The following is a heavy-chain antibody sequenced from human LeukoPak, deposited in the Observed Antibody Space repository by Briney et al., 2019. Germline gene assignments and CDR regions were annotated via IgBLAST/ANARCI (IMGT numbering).Heavy chain of an antibody. D-gene: IGHD1-1*01. CDR1: GLTFSNYW. V-gene: IGHV3-7*01. CDR3: ARDYWRSIDH. CDR2: VNEDGSAK. Sequence: PGGSLRLSCVVSGLTFSNYWMIWVRQAPGKGLESVAIVNEDGSAKYYLDSVKGRFTISRDNARNSLYLEMNSLRAEGTAVYYCARDYWRSIDHWGQGTLVTVSS. J-gene: IGHJ4*02.